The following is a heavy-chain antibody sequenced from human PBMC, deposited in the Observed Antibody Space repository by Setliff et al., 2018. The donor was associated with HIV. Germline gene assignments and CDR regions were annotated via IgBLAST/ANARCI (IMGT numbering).Heavy chain of an antibody. CDR2: MNPNSGNT. J-gene: IGHJ4*02. D-gene: IGHD6-19*01. V-gene: IGHV1-8*01. Sequence: ASVKVSCKASGYTFSNYDINWVRQATGQGLEWVGWMNPNSGNTGYAQKFQGRVTLTRNTSISTAYMELSSLRSEDTAVYSCAGSGWSQLDYWGQGTLVTVSS. CDR1: GYTFSNYD. CDR3: AGSGWSQLDY.